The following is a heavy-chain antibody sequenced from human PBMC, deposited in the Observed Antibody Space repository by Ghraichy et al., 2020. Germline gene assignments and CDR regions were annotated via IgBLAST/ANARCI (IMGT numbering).Heavy chain of an antibody. D-gene: IGHD2-2*01. V-gene: IGHV1-69*13. CDR1: GGTFSSYA. Sequence: SVKVSCKASGGTFSSYAISWVRQAPGQGLEWMGGIIPIFGTANYAQKFQGRVTITADESTSTAYMELSSLRSEDTAVYYCARLYCSSTSCSAEYFQHWGQGTLVTVSS. J-gene: IGHJ1*01. CDR3: ARLYCSSTSCSAEYFQH. CDR2: IIPIFGTA.